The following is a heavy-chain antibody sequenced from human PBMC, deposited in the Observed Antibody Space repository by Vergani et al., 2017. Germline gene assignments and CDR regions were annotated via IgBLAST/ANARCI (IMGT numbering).Heavy chain of an antibody. V-gene: IGHV4-38-2*01. CDR2: IYHTGSD. CDR3: VRTVARWFGETKDGGWFDP. CDR1: GYSITSGYY. Sequence: QVQLLESGPGLLKPSETLSLTCSVSGYSITSGYYWGWIRQPPGRGLEWIGSIYHTGSDYYNASLKSRVTVSVDTSMNQVSLKLNSVTAGDTAVDYCVRTVARWFGETKDGGWFDPGGQGTLVTVTS. J-gene: IGHJ5*02. D-gene: IGHD3-10*01.